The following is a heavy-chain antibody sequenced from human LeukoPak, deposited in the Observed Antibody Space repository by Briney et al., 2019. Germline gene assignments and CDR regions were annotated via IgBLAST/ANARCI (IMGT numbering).Heavy chain of an antibody. CDR1: GFTFSSYS. V-gene: IGHV3-21*01. CDR2: ISSSSSYI. Sequence: GGSLRLSCAASGFTFSSYSMNWVRQAPGKGLEWVSSISSSSSYIYYADSVKGRFTISRDNAKNSLYLQMNSLRAEDTAVYYCARVPSWRDSSSNDYWGQGTLVTVSS. D-gene: IGHD6-6*01. J-gene: IGHJ4*02. CDR3: ARVPSWRDSSSNDY.